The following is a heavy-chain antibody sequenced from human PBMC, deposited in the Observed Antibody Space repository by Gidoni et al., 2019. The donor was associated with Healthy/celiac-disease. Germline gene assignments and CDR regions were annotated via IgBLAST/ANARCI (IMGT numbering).Heavy chain of an antibody. CDR3: ARVDDTGTTNYPYYYYYMDV. D-gene: IGHD4-17*01. CDR1: GGSLRSCCYY. Sequence: QVQLQESGPGLVKPSQTLSLTCTVSGGSLRSCCYYWSWIRQHPGKGLEWIGYIYYSGNTYYNPSLKSRVTISVDTSKNQFSLKLSSVTAADTAVYYWARVDDTGTTNYPYYYYYMDVWGKGTTVTVSS. J-gene: IGHJ6*03. V-gene: IGHV4-31*03. CDR2: IYYSGNT.